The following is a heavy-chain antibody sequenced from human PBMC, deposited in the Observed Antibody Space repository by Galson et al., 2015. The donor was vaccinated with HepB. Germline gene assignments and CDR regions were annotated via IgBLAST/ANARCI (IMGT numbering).Heavy chain of an antibody. CDR1: GFRFDDYA. D-gene: IGHD2-15*01. CDR2: IRWNSGGI. Sequence: SLRLSCAASGFRFDDYAMHWVRQTPGKGLEWVSSIRWNSGGIGYADSVKGRFTISRDNAENSLYLQMNSLRAEDTALYYCAKDAGYCSGDNCYSNSYFQYMDVWGKGTTVTVSS. CDR3: AKDAGYCSGDNCYSNSYFQYMDV. V-gene: IGHV3-9*01. J-gene: IGHJ6*03.